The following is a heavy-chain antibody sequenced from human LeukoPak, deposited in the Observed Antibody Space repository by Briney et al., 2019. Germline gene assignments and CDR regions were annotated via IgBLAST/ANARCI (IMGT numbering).Heavy chain of an antibody. J-gene: IGHJ4*02. CDR1: GYTFTSYY. CDR2: INPSGGST. Sequence: ASVKVSCKASGYTFTSYYMHWLRQAPGQGLEWMGIINPSGGSTSHAQKFQGRVTMTRDTSTSTVYMELSSLRSEDTAVYYCARDREGYCSGGSCYLFYFDYWGQGTQVTVSS. D-gene: IGHD2-15*01. V-gene: IGHV1-46*01. CDR3: ARDREGYCSGGSCYLFYFDY.